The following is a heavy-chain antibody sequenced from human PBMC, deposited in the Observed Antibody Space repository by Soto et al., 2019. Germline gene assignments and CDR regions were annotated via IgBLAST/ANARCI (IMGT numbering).Heavy chain of an antibody. V-gene: IGHV5-51*01. CDR3: ARQDYSNYRGGMDV. Sequence: GESLKISCKTSGYSFTSHWIAWVRQMPGKGLEWMGIIYPSDSDIRYRPSFQGQVTISVDRSISTAYLQWSSLKASDTATYYCARQDYSNYRGGMDVWGQGTTVTVSS. CDR1: GYSFTSHW. CDR2: IYPSDSDI. D-gene: IGHD2-2*01. J-gene: IGHJ6*02.